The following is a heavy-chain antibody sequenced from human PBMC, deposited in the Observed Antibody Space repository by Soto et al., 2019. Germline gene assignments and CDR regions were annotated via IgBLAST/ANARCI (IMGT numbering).Heavy chain of an antibody. V-gene: IGHV3-30-3*01. CDR3: ARDSLPSSSDGMDV. D-gene: IGHD6-13*01. CDR1: GFTFSSYA. J-gene: IGHJ6*02. Sequence: QVQLVESGGGVVQPGRSMRLSCAASGFTFSSYAMHWVRQAPGKGLEWVAVISYDGSNKYYADSVKGRFTISRDNSKNTLYLQMNSLRAEDTAVYYCARDSLPSSSDGMDVWGQGTTVTFS. CDR2: ISYDGSNK.